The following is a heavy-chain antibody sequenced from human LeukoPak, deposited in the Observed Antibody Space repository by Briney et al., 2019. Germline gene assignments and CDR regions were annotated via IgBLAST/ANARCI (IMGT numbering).Heavy chain of an antibody. V-gene: IGHV3-64*01. CDR2: ISSNGGST. D-gene: IGHD3-10*02. CDR1: GFTFSSYW. CDR3: AELGITMIGGV. Sequence: PGGSLRLSCTASGFTFSSYWMSWVRQAPGKGLEYVSAISSNGGSTYYANSVKGRFTISRDNAKNSLYLQMNSLRAEDTAVYYCAELGITMIGGVWGKGTTVTISS. J-gene: IGHJ6*04.